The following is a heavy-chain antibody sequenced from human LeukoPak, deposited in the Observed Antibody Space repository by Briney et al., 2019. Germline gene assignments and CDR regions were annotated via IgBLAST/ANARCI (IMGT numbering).Heavy chain of an antibody. CDR2: ISSSSSTI. Sequence: GGSLRLSCAASGFTFSSYSMIWVRQAPGKGLEWVSYISSSSSTICYADSVKGRFTISRDNAKNSLYLQMNSLRAEDTAVYYCARSRYFGLDYWGQGTLVTVSS. CDR3: ARSRYFGLDY. J-gene: IGHJ4*02. CDR1: GFTFSSYS. V-gene: IGHV3-48*04. D-gene: IGHD3/OR15-3a*01.